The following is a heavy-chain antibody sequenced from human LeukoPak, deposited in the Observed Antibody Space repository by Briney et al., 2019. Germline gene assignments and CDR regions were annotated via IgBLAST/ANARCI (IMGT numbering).Heavy chain of an antibody. D-gene: IGHD6-19*01. CDR2: ISGSGSTT. CDR3: AREAGQLDY. CDR1: GFTFSNYA. Sequence: GGSLRLSCAVSGFTFSNYAMTWVRQGPGKGLEWVSSISGSGSTTYYADSVKGRLTVSRDNSKNTLYLQMNNLRDEDTAVYYCAREAGQLDYWGQGTLVTVSS. V-gene: IGHV3-23*01. J-gene: IGHJ4*02.